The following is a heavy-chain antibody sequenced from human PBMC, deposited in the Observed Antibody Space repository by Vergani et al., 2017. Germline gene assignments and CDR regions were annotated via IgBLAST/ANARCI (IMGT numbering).Heavy chain of an antibody. CDR3: ARGLEYYYDSSGYYFLSY. CDR2: INPSGGST. Sequence: QVQLVQSGAEVKKPGSSVKVSCKASGYTFTSYYMHWVRQAPGQGLEWMGIINPSGGSTSYAQKFQGRVTMTRDTSTSTVYMELSSLRSEDTAVYYCARGLEYYYDSSGYYFLSYWGQGTLVTVSS. J-gene: IGHJ4*02. V-gene: IGHV1-46*01. D-gene: IGHD3-22*01. CDR1: GYTFTSYY.